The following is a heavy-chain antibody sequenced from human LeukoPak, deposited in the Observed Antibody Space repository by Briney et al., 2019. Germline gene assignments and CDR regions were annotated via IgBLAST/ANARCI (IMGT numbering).Heavy chain of an antibody. Sequence: GGSLRLSCAASGFTFSSLDMSWLRQAPGKGLEGVSAISGSGGSTYSADSVKGRFTISRDNAKNTLYLQMNSLRAEDTAIYYCAKGPFFYYDSSGYNYFDYWGQGTLVTGSS. CDR1: GFTFSSLD. D-gene: IGHD3-22*01. V-gene: IGHV3-23*01. CDR2: ISGSGGST. J-gene: IGHJ4*02. CDR3: AKGPFFYYDSSGYNYFDY.